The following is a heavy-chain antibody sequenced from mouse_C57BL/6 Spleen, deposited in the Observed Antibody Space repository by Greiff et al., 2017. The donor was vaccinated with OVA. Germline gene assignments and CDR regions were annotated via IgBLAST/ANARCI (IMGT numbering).Heavy chain of an antibody. Sequence: VQLQQPGAELVMPGASVKLSCKASGYTFTSYWMHWVKQRPGQGLEWIGEIDPSDSYTNYNQKFKGKSTLTVDKSSSTAYMQLSSLTSEDSAVYYCARSTVRDYFDYWCQGTTLTVSS. CDR2: IDPSDSYT. D-gene: IGHD2-10*02. CDR1: GYTFTSYW. J-gene: IGHJ2*01. CDR3: ARSTVRDYFDY. V-gene: IGHV1-69*01.